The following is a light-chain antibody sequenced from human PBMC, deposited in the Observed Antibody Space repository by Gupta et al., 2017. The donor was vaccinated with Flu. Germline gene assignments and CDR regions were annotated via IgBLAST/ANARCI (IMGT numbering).Light chain of an antibody. Sequence: QSALTQPASVSGSPGPSITISCTATSSDVGGYNFVSWYQQNPANAPKLMIFEVSNRPAGVASRFSGSKSGNTASLTISVHEAEDEADYYFAADTNRNNLVFGGGTKLTVL. CDR2: EVS. J-gene: IGLJ3*02. CDR1: SSDVGGYNF. V-gene: IGLV2-14*01. CDR3: AADTNRNNLV.